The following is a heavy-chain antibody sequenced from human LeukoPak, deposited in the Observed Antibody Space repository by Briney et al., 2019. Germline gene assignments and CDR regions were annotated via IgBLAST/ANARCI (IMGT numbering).Heavy chain of an antibody. CDR3: ARQPLYYYGSSKTAPLFDY. J-gene: IGHJ4*02. D-gene: IGHD3-22*01. Sequence: SEPLALPCSGSGGPIISISYYWAWIRQPPGQGLACIGIIYYIGSTYYNPSLKHRVTIYVDTSKNHFSMKLSSVTAADTAVYYSARQPLYYYGSSKTAPLFDYWGQGTLVTVSS. V-gene: IGHV4-39*01. CDR2: IYYIGST. CDR1: GGPIISISYY.